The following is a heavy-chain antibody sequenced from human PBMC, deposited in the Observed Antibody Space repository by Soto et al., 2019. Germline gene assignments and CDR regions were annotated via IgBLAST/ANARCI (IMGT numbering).Heavy chain of an antibody. V-gene: IGHV1-18*01. CDR2: ISAHNGNT. CDR1: GYAFTTYG. CDR3: ARGRSGDY. Sequence: QVHLVQSGAEVKKPGASVKVSCKGSGYAFTTYGITWVRQAPGQGLEWMGWISAHNGNTNYAQKLQGRVTVTRDTSTSTAYMELRSLRSDDTPVYYCARGRSGDYWGQGALVTVSS. J-gene: IGHJ4*02.